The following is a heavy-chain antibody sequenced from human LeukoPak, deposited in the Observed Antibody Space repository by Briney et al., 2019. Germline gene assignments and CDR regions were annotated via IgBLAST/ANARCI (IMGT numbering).Heavy chain of an antibody. CDR1: GYTFSIYG. D-gene: IGHD2-21*02. CDR2: ISAYNGNT. V-gene: IGHV1-18*01. Sequence: ASVKVSCKASGYTFSIYGFSWVRQAPGQGLEWMGWISAYNGNTNYAQKFQGRVTMTTDTSTSTAHMELRSLRSDDTAVYYCARGRYMVVTAIPRGYDYWGQGTLVTVSS. J-gene: IGHJ4*02. CDR3: ARGRYMVVTAIPRGYDY.